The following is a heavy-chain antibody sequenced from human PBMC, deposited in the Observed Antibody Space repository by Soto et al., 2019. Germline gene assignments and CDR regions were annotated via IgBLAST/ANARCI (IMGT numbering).Heavy chain of an antibody. D-gene: IGHD6-13*01. J-gene: IGHJ5*01. CDR2: IYTSGST. V-gene: IGHV4-4*07. CDR3: ARESTVAGTDNWFDS. Sequence: QVQLQESGPGLVKPSETLSLTCTVSGAFISGYYWSWIRQPAGKGLECLGRIYTSGSTKYIPSLKSRPTMSVDTSKKQFSLKLKSVTAADTAVYYCARESTVAGTDNWFDSWGQGTLVTGSS. CDR1: GAFISGYY.